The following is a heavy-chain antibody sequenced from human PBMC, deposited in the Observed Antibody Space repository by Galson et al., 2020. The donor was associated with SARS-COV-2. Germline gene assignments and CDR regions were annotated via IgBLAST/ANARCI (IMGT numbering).Heavy chain of an antibody. V-gene: IGHV3-64D*08. CDR1: GFTFSTYS. Sequence: QAGGSLRLSCSASGFTFSTYSMHWVRQAPGKGLEYVSAITSNGGDTYYADSVKGRFTISRDNSKNTLFLQMSSLKAEDTALYYCVCLSALGNFDYWGQGTLVTVSS. D-gene: IGHD3-16*01. CDR2: ITSNGGDT. CDR3: VCLSALGNFDY. J-gene: IGHJ4*02.